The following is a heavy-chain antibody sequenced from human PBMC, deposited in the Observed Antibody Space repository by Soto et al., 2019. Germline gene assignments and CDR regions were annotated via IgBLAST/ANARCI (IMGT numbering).Heavy chain of an antibody. D-gene: IGHD2-15*01. V-gene: IGHV4-34*01. Sequence: SETLSLTCAVYGGSFSGYYWSWIRQPPGKGLEWIGEINHSGSTNYNPSLKSRVTISVDTSKNQFSLKLSSVTAADTAVYYCARAAPLLCSGGSCYSGRDDWGQGTLVPVAS. CDR3: ARAAPLLCSGGSCYSGRDD. J-gene: IGHJ4*02. CDR2: INHSGST. CDR1: GGSFSGYY.